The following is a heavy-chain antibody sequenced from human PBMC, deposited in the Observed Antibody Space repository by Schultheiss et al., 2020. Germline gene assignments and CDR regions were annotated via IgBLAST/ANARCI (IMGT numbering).Heavy chain of an antibody. CDR1: GYTFTSYA. Sequence: ASVKVSCKASGYTFTSYAMHWVRQAPGQRLEWMGWINAGNGNTKYSREFQGRLTMTRDTSATTVYMELSSLTPEDTAVYYCAREVPPEDYWGQGTLVTVSS. CDR2: INAGNGNT. CDR3: AREVPPEDY. D-gene: IGHD1-14*01. J-gene: IGHJ4*02. V-gene: IGHV1-3*01.